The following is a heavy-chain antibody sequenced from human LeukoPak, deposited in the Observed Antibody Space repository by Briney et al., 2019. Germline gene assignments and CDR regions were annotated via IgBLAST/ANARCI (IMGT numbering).Heavy chain of an antibody. CDR1: GGSISSGSYY. CDR2: IYTSGST. Sequence: SQTLSLTCTVSGGSISSGSYYWSWIRQPAGKGLEWIGRIYTSGSTNYNPSLKSRVTISVDTSKNQFSLKLSSVTAADTAVYYCAREDRDPYYYYYMDVWGKGTTVTVSS. CDR3: AREDRDPYYYYYMDV. D-gene: IGHD2-15*01. J-gene: IGHJ6*03. V-gene: IGHV4-61*02.